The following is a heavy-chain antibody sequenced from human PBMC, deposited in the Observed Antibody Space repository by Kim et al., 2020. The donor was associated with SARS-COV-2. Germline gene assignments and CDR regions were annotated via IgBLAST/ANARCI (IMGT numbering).Heavy chain of an antibody. CDR2: ISGSGGST. CDR1: GFTFSSYA. J-gene: IGHJ4*02. CDR3: AIVPAAIFVGFFDY. Sequence: GGSLRLSCAASGFTFSSYAMSWVRQAPGKGLEWVSAISGSGGSTYYADSVKGRFTISRDNSKNTLYLQMNSLRAEDTAVYYCAIVPAAIFVGFFDYWGQGTLVTVSS. D-gene: IGHD2-2*01. V-gene: IGHV3-23*01.